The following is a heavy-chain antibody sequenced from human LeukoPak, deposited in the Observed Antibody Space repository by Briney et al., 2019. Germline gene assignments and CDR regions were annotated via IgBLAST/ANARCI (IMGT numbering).Heavy chain of an antibody. CDR3: AKSGTNANAFDI. V-gene: IGHV3-30*18. Sequence: PGGSLRLSCAASGFTFSSYSMHWVRQAPGKGLEWVAVISYDGSNKYYADSVKGRFTISRDNSKNTLYLQMNSLRAEDTAVYYCAKSGTNANAFDIWGQGTMVTVSS. CDR2: ISYDGSNK. D-gene: IGHD1-7*01. CDR1: GFTFSSYS. J-gene: IGHJ3*02.